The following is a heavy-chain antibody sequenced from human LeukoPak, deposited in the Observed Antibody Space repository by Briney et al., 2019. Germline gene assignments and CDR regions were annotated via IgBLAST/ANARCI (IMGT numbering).Heavy chain of an antibody. CDR3: ARGAGPGRYYMDV. CDR2: INPNSGGT. CDR1: GYTFTGYY. D-gene: IGHD3-10*01. Sequence: AALKVSCKASGYTFTGYYMHWVRQAPGQGLEWMGWINPNSGGTNYAQKFQGRVTMTRDTSISTAYMELSRLRSDDTAVYYCARGAGPGRYYMDVWGKGTTVNVSS. V-gene: IGHV1-2*02. J-gene: IGHJ6*03.